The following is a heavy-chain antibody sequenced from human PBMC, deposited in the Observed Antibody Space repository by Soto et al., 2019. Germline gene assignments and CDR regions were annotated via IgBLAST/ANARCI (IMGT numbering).Heavy chain of an antibody. CDR3: ARDYPSGNLFDF. D-gene: IGHD5-12*01. Sequence: SETLSLTCTVSGGSISPFYWSWIRQPPGKGLEWIGYIFDTGRTNYNPSLKSRVSISVDTSKNQFSLDVNSVTAADTAVYYCARDYPSGNLFDFWGQGILVTVS. J-gene: IGHJ4*02. CDR1: GGSISPFY. CDR2: IFDTGRT. V-gene: IGHV4-59*01.